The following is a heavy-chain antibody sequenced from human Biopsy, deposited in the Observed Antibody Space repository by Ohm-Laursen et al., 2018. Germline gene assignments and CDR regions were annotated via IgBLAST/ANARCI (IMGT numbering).Heavy chain of an antibody. CDR2: INQAGTT. CDR1: GKTFSDYQ. D-gene: IGHD2-15*01. J-gene: IGHJ4*02. Sequence: SETLSLTCVVFGKTFSDYQWSWIRQPPGKGLEGIGQINQAGTTYYNTSLKSRVSISAAASKYEFPLRLTSVTASDTAVYLCGNEVHGRDYWGLGAQVTVSS. V-gene: IGHV4-34*08. CDR3: GNEVHGRDY.